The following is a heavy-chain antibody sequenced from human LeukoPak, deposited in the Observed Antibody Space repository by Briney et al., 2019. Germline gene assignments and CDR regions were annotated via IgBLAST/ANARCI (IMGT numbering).Heavy chain of an antibody. CDR2: IYHSGST. Sequence: SETLSLTCIVSGGSISRSSYYWGWIRQPPGKGLEWIGYIYHSGSTYYNPSLKSRVTISVDRSKNQFSLKLSSVTAADTAVYYCARLVAATGNFDYWGQGTLVTVSS. D-gene: IGHD6-13*01. J-gene: IGHJ4*02. CDR1: GGSISRSSYY. CDR3: ARLVAATGNFDY. V-gene: IGHV4-39*07.